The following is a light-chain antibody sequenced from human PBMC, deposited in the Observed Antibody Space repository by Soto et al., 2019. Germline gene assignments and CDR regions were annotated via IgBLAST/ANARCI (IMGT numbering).Light chain of an antibody. J-gene: IGKJ2*01. CDR3: QQYFHYPVT. V-gene: IGKV1-5*01. CDR2: DVS. CDR1: QDINTG. Sequence: DMQITQCASTLTESVGDRVAITCGATQDINTGLAWYQQKPGKAPRLLIYDVSTLQTGVPSRFSGRGSGTEATLIISSLQPEDVATYYCQQYFHYPVTFGRGTKVDIK.